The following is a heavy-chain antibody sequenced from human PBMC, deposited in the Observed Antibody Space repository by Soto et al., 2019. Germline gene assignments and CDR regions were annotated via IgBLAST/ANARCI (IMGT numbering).Heavy chain of an antibody. CDR3: ARGLRLWPFDY. Sequence: SETLSLICTVSGGSISSYYWSWIRQPPGKGLEWIGYIYYSGSTNYNPSLKSRVTISVDTSKNQFSLKLSSVTAADTALYYCARGLRLWPFDYWGQGTLVTVSS. V-gene: IGHV4-59*01. CDR2: IYYSGST. J-gene: IGHJ4*02. CDR1: GGSISSYY. D-gene: IGHD3-10*01.